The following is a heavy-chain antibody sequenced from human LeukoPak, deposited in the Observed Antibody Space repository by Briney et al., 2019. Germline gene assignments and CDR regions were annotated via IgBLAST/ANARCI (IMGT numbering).Heavy chain of an antibody. CDR2: INHSGST. J-gene: IGHJ4*02. Sequence: SETLSLTCAVYGGSFSGYYWSWIRQPPGKELEWIGEINHSGSTNYNPSLKSRVTISVDTSKNQFSLKLSSVTAADTAVYYCARGFRRTYYYDSSGYPFDYWGQGTLVTVSS. CDR1: GGSFSGYY. D-gene: IGHD3-22*01. V-gene: IGHV4-34*01. CDR3: ARGFRRTYYYDSSGYPFDY.